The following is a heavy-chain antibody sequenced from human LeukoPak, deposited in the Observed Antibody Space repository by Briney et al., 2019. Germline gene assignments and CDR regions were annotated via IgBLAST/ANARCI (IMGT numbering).Heavy chain of an antibody. CDR1: GYTFYGYY. Sequence: ASVRVCSKASGYTFYGYYIQWVRQAPGQGLEWMGWVNCYSGGTEYAQKFQGRVTMTKDTSLRTVYLEVSGLQSDDTAVYYCARDPKINDSRLDVWVRGTLATVSS. D-gene: IGHD3-3*01. CDR3: ARDPKINDSRLDV. J-gene: IGHJ2*01. CDR2: VNCYSGGT. V-gene: IGHV1-2*02.